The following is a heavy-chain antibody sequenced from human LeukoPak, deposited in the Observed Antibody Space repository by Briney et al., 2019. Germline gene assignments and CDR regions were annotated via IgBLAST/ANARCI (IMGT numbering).Heavy chain of an antibody. V-gene: IGHV4-31*03. CDR1: GGSISSGGYY. CDR2: IYYSGST. CDR3: ARDRRIGGSLYDYYGMDV. J-gene: IGHJ6*02. D-gene: IGHD3-16*01. Sequence: ASETLSLTCTVSGGSISSGGYYWSWIRQHPGKGLEWIGYIYYSGSTYYNPSLKSRVTISVDTSKNQFSLKLSSVTAADTAVYYCARDRRIGGSLYDYYGMDVWGQGTTVTVSS.